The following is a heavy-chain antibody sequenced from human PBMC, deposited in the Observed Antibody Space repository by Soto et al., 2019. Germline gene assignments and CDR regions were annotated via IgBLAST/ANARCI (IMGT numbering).Heavy chain of an antibody. Sequence: ASLKVSCKSSVYTFTSYGIIWVRPAPGQGLEWMGWISAYNGNTNYAQKLQGRVTMTTDTSTSTAYMELRSLRSDDTAVYYCARGRERYSRRPTLFDPWGQGTVVNVSS. V-gene: IGHV1-18*04. J-gene: IGHJ5*02. D-gene: IGHD6-13*01. CDR3: ARGRERYSRRPTLFDP. CDR1: VYTFTSYG. CDR2: ISAYNGNT.